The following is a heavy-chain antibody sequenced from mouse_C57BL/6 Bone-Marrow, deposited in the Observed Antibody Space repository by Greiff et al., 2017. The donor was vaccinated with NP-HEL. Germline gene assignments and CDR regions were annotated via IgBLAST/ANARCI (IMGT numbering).Heavy chain of an antibody. CDR2: ISDGGSYT. J-gene: IGHJ4*01. V-gene: IGHV5-4*01. CDR1: GFTFSSYA. CDR3: ARDRFATAYAMDY. Sequence: EVQGVESGGGLVKPGGSLKLSCAASGFTFSSYAMSWVRQTPEKRLEWVATISDGGSYTYYPDNVKGRFTISRDNAKNNLYLQMSHLKSEDTAMYYCARDRFATAYAMDYWGQGTSVTVSS. D-gene: IGHD1-2*01.